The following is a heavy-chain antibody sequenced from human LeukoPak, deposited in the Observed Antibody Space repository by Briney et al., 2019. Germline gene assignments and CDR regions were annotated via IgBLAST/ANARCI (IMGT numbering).Heavy chain of an antibody. V-gene: IGHV3-30-3*01. CDR3: ARDQLAYSGYDTLFDY. CDR1: GFTFSSYA. CDR2: ISYDGNNK. J-gene: IGHJ4*02. D-gene: IGHD5-12*01. Sequence: GGSLRLSCAASGFTFSSYAIHWVRQAPGKGLEWVAIISYDGNNKYYADSVKGRFTISRDNSKNTLYLQMNSLRPEDTAVYYCARDQLAYSGYDTLFDYWGQGTLVTVSS.